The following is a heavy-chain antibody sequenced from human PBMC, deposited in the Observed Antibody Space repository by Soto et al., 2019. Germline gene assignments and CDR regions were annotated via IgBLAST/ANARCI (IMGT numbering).Heavy chain of an antibody. Sequence: ASVKVSCKASGYTFTDYYMHWVRQAPGQGLEWMGWINPNSGGTNYAQKFQGRVTMTRDTSIGTAYMELSRLRSDDTAVYYCARTLEIRGTYSYYYDMDVWGQGTTVTVSS. V-gene: IGHV1-2*02. CDR1: GYTFTDYY. CDR3: ARTLEIRGTYSYYYDMDV. J-gene: IGHJ6*02. CDR2: INPNSGGT. D-gene: IGHD1-7*01.